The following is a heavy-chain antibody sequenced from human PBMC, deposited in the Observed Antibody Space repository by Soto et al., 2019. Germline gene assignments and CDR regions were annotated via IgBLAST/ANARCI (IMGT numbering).Heavy chain of an antibody. D-gene: IGHD2-2*01. CDR2: IYYSGST. V-gene: IGHV4-31*03. Sequence: SETLSLTCTVSGGSISSGGYYWSWIRQHPGKGLEWIGYIYYSGSTYYNPSLKSRVTISVDTSKNQFSLKLSSVTAADTAVYYCARGRSTSSRKGAARNEIGYWGQGTLVTVSS. CDR3: ARGRSTSSRKGAARNEIGY. J-gene: IGHJ4*02. CDR1: GGSISSGGYY.